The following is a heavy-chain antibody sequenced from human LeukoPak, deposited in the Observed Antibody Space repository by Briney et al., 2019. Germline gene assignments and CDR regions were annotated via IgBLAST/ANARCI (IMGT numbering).Heavy chain of an antibody. CDR2: IYSGGSA. CDR1: GFTVSLTD. D-gene: IGHD6-19*01. J-gene: IGHJ4*02. CDR3: ASRPSAEEWLAVFDY. Sequence: GGSLRLSCAASGFTVSLTDMSWVRQAPGKGLEWVSVIYSGGSAYYADSVKGRFTISRDISKNTVYLQMNTLRTDDTGAYYCASRPSAEEWLAVFDYWGQGTLVTVSS. V-gene: IGHV3-66*01.